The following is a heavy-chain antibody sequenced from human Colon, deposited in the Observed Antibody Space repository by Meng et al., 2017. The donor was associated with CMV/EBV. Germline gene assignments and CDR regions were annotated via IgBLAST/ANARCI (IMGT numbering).Heavy chain of an antibody. D-gene: IGHD2-15*01. CDR2: LYPDGSNI. CDR1: GFTFSSSA. Sequence: SCAASGFTFSSSAMYWVRQAPGKGLEWVAFLYPDGSNIHYIDSVKGRFTISRDNSANTLSLQMNSLRTDDTAVYHCARALGGTLGGVWGQGTTVTVSS. V-gene: IGHV3-30*02. J-gene: IGHJ6*02. CDR3: ARALGGTLGGV.